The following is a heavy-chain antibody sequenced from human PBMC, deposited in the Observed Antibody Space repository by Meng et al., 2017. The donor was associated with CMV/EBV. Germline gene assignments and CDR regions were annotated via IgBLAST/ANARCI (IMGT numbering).Heavy chain of an antibody. D-gene: IGHD2-21*01. Sequence: LSLTCAASGFTFSSYAMHWVRQAPGKGLEWVAVISYDGSNKYYADSVKGRFTISRDNSKNTLYLQMNSLRAEDTAVYYCAREPTEHIVVVIAILTYGMDVWGQGTTVTVSS. CDR2: ISYDGSNK. CDR1: GFTFSSYA. CDR3: AREPTEHIVVVIAILTYGMDV. V-gene: IGHV3-30*04. J-gene: IGHJ6*02.